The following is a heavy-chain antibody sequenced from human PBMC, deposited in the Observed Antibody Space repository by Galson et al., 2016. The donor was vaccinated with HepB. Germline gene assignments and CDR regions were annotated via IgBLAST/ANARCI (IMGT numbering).Heavy chain of an antibody. V-gene: IGHV1-8*02. Sequence: SVKVSCKASGCSFTNYQINWVRQATGQGLEWLGWMNPNSGNTLYAQNFQGRVTMTSNTSISTAYMELSSLTSEDTAIYYCARGVVCYGDRCTYTGMDVWGQGTTVTVSS. CDR3: ARGVVCYGDRCTYTGMDV. CDR1: GCSFTNYQ. CDR2: MNPNSGNT. D-gene: IGHD2-21*02. J-gene: IGHJ6*02.